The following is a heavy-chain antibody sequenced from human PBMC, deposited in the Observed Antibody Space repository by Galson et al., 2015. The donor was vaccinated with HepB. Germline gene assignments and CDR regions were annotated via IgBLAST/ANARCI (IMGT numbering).Heavy chain of an antibody. CDR1: GFSLRTSGMC. Sequence: PALVKPTQTLTLTCTFSGFSLRTSGMCVSWIRQPPGKALEWLARIDWDDDKYYSTSLKTRLTISKDTSKNQVVLTMTNMDPVDTATYYCARIILNDGPGGEDDYWGQGTLVTASS. V-gene: IGHV2-70*11. D-gene: IGHD3-16*01. CDR3: ARIILNDGPGGEDDY. J-gene: IGHJ4*02. CDR2: IDWDDDK.